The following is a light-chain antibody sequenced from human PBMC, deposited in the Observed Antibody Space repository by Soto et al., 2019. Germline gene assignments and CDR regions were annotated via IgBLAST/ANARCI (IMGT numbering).Light chain of an antibody. CDR3: SSYTSSSTYV. V-gene: IGLV2-18*02. CDR2: DVS. J-gene: IGLJ1*01. Sequence: QSVLTQPPSVSGSPGQSVAISCTGTSSDVGGSNGVSWYQQPPGTAPKLMIYDVSNRPSGVPDRFSGSKSGNTASLTISGLQAEDEGDYYRSSYTSSSTYVFGTGTKVTV. CDR1: SSDVGGSNG.